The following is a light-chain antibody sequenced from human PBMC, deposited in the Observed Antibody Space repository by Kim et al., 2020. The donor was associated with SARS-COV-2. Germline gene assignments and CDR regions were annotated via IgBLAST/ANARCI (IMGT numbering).Light chain of an antibody. CDR3: QQYDRLPRS. Sequence: DIQLTQSPSSLSASVGDRVTITCQASLDVNTYLNWFQQKPGKPPKLLIYDAFNLVPGVPSRFSGSGSGTHFTFTISSLQPEDIATYYCQQYDRLPRSFGQGTKLEI. V-gene: IGKV1-33*01. CDR2: DAF. CDR1: LDVNTY. J-gene: IGKJ2*01.